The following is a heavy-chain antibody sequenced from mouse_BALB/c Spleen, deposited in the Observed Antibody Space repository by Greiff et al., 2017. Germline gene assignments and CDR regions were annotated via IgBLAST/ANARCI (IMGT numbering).Heavy chain of an antibody. CDR2: IDPANGNT. D-gene: IGHD6-1*01. CDR1: GFNIKDTY. CDR3: ARSGLCDY. Sequence: EVKLMESGAELVKPGASVKLSCTASGFNIKDTYMHWVKQRPEQGLEWIGRIDPANGNTKYDPKFQGKATITADTSSNTAYLQLSSLTSEDTAVYYCARSGLCDYWGQGTTLTVSS. V-gene: IGHV14-3*02. J-gene: IGHJ2*01.